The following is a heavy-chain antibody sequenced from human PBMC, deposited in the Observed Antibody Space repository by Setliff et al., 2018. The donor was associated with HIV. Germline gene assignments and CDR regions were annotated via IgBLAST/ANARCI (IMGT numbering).Heavy chain of an antibody. CDR3: AGSRGYFVQAD. V-gene: IGHV3-7*01. J-gene: IGHJ4*02. CDR2: IHQDGSEK. Sequence: PSETLSLTCTVSGDSIDSPHCWSWVRQSLEKGLEWVANIHQDGSEKYYVDSVKGRFFISRDNTRNLLYLEMRSLRAEDTAVYYCAGSRGYFVQADWGQGTPVTVSS. CDR1: GDSIDSPHC. D-gene: IGHD1-1*01.